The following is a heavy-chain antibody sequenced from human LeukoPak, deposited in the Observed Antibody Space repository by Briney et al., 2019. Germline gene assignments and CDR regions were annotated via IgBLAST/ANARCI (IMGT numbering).Heavy chain of an antibody. Sequence: GGSLRLSCTASGFTFGDYAMSWFRQAPGKGLEWVGFIRSKAYGGTTEYAASVKGRFTISRDDSKSIAYLQMNSLKTEDTAVYYCTRAGYGDYKYYFDYWGQGTLVTVSS. CDR2: IRSKAYGGTT. D-gene: IGHD4-17*01. CDR3: TRAGYGDYKYYFDY. V-gene: IGHV3-49*03. CDR1: GFTFGDYA. J-gene: IGHJ4*02.